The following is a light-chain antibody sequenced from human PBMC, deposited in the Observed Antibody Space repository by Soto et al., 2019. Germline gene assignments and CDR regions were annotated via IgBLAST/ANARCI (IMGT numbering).Light chain of an antibody. Sequence: SYELTQPPSVSVAPGQTARITCGGNNIGSKRVHWYQQKPGQAPVLVVYDDSDRPSGIPERFSGSNSGNTATLTISRVEAGDEADYYCQVWDSSSDHVIFGGGTKVTV. V-gene: IGLV3-21*02. CDR2: DDS. CDR1: NIGSKR. J-gene: IGLJ2*01. CDR3: QVWDSSSDHVI.